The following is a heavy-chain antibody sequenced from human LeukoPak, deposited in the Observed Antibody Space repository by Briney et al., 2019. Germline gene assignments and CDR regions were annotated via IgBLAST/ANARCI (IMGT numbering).Heavy chain of an antibody. J-gene: IGHJ4*02. V-gene: IGHV4-59*01. CDR1: GGSISSYY. Sequence: SETLSLTCTVSGGSISSYYWSWIRQPPGKGLEWIGYIYYSGSTNYNPSLKSRVTISVDTSKNQFSLKLSSVTAADTAVYYCARGSEQWLVRETPYFDYWGQGTLVTVSS. D-gene: IGHD6-19*01. CDR2: IYYSGST. CDR3: ARGSEQWLVRETPYFDY.